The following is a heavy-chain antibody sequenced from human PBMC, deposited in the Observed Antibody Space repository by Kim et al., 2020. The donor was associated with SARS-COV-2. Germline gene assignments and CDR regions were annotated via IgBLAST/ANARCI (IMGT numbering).Heavy chain of an antibody. Sequence: SQTLSLTCTVSGGSISSGGYYWSWIRQHPGKGLEWIGYIYYSGSTYYNPSLKSRVTISVDTSKNQFSLKLSSVTAADTAVYYCARLFPVGWWHFDYWGQGTLVTVSS. D-gene: IGHD2-15*01. CDR1: GGSISSGGYY. CDR2: IYYSGST. V-gene: IGHV4-31*02. CDR3: ARLFPVGWWHFDY. J-gene: IGHJ4*02.